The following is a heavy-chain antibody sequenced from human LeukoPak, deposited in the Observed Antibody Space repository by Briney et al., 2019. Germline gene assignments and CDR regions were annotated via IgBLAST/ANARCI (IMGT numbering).Heavy chain of an antibody. CDR3: ARGPTGRDVEFDY. CDR1: GGSISSGGYY. Sequence: PSETLSLTCTVSGGSISSGGYYWSWIRQHPGKGLEWIGYIYYSGSTYYNPSLKSRVSISVDTSKNQFSLKVSSVTAADTAVYYCARGPTGRDVEFDYWGQGTLVTVSS. CDR2: IYYSGST. J-gene: IGHJ4*02. V-gene: IGHV4-31*03. D-gene: IGHD1-1*01.